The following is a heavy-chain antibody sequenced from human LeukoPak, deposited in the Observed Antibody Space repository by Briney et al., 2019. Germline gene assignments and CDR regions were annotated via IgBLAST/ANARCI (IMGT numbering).Heavy chain of an antibody. V-gene: IGHV4-59*01. CDR2: IYYSGST. CDR1: GGSISSYY. D-gene: IGHD5-12*01. CDR3: ARDRYSGYDDYCFDY. Sequence: PSETPSLTCTVSGGSISSYYWSWIRQPPGKGLEWIGYIYYSGSTNYNPSLKSRVTISVDTSKNQFSLKLSSVTAADTAVYYCARDRYSGYDDYCFDYWGQGTLVTVSS. J-gene: IGHJ4*02.